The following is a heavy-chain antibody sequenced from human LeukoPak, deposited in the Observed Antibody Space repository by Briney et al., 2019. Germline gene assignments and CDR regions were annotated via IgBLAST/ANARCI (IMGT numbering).Heavy chain of an antibody. CDR1: GVTFSSFG. D-gene: IGHD2-15*01. V-gene: IGHV3-23*01. CDR3: AKHGDRGAYCSGGSCYPYYYYNMDV. CDR2: ISSTGGTA. Sequence: GGSLRLSCAASGVTFSSFGMSWVRQAPGKGLEWVSAISSTGGTASYADSVKGRFTISRANSKNTLYLQMNSLRAEDTAIYYCAKHGDRGAYCSGGSCYPYYYYNMDVWGKGTTVTISS. J-gene: IGHJ6*03.